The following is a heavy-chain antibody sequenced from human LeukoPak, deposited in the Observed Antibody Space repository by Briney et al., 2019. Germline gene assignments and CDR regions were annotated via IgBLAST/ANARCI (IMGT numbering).Heavy chain of an antibody. CDR1: GFTFSNYG. CDR2: ITGGGASK. CDR3: AKDPGYSYGYSDVFDV. D-gene: IGHD5-18*01. Sequence: GGSLRLSCAASGFTFSNYGMSWVRQAPGKGLEWLSGITGGGASKYYADSVQGRFTISRDNSKNTLYLQMNSLRAEDTAVYYCAKDPGYSYGYSDVFDVWGQGTMVTVSS. V-gene: IGHV3-23*01. J-gene: IGHJ3*01.